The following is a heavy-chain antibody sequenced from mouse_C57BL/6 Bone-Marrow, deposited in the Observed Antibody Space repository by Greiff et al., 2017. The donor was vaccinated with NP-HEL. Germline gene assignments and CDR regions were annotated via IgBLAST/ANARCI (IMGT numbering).Heavy chain of an antibody. V-gene: IGHV2-2*01. J-gene: IGHJ1*03. CDR2: IWSGGST. Sequence: VKLMESGPGLVQPSQSLSITCTVSGFSLTSYGVHWVRQSPGKGLAWLGVIWSGGSTDYNAAFISRLGISKDNSKSQVFFKMNSLQADDTAIYYCARKGYYGSSYWYFDVWGTGTTVTVSS. CDR1: GFSLTSYG. D-gene: IGHD1-1*01. CDR3: ARKGYYGSSYWYFDV.